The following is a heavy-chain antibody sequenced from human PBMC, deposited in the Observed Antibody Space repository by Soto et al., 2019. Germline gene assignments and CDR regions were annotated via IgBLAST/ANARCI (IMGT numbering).Heavy chain of an antibody. J-gene: IGHJ4*02. Sequence: EVPLVESGGGLVKPGGSLRLSCAASGFTFSSYSMNWVRQAPGKGPEWVSSISSSSSYIYYADSVKGRFTISRDNAKNSLYLQMNSLRVEDTAVYYCARGRGSYPNYFDYWGQGTLVTVSS. CDR1: GFTFSSYS. D-gene: IGHD1-26*01. V-gene: IGHV3-21*01. CDR2: ISSSSSYI. CDR3: ARGRGSYPNYFDY.